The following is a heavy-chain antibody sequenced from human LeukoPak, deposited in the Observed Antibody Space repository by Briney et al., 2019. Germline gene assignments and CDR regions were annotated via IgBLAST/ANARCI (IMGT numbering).Heavy chain of an antibody. CDR2: IYYSGST. V-gene: IGHV4-39*01. CDR1: GGSISSSSYF. D-gene: IGHD6-13*01. Sequence: PSETLSLTCTVSGGSISSSSYFWGWIRQPPGKGLEWVGSIYYSGSTYYNPSLKSRLTISVDTSKNQFSLKLSSVTAADTAVYFCARLPSSWYMFDPWGQGIQVTVSS. CDR3: ARLPSSWYMFDP. J-gene: IGHJ5*02.